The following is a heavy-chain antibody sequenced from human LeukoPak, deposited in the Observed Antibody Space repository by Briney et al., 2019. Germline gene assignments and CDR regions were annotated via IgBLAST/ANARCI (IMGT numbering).Heavy chain of an antibody. CDR3: ARVGWFGEFSEGNHGGMDV. Sequence: GGSLRLSCSVSGVTFSTYVMHWVRQAPGKGLEYVSAISSNGDNTYYADSVKGRFTISRDNSKNTLYLQMNSLRAEDTAVYYCARVGWFGEFSEGNHGGMDVWGKGTTVTVSS. D-gene: IGHD3-10*01. J-gene: IGHJ6*04. CDR2: ISSNGDNT. V-gene: IGHV3-64*04. CDR1: GVTFSTYV.